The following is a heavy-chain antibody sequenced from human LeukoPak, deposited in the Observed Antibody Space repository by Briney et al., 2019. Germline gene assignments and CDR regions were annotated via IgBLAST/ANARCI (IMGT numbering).Heavy chain of an antibody. V-gene: IGHV3-74*01. CDR3: ARGGIPYSSGWYDY. Sequence: PGGSLRLSCAASGFIFSSYWMHWVRQAPGKGLVWVSRINSDGSSTSYADSVKGRFTISRDNSKNTLYLQMNSLRAEDTAVYYCARGGIPYSSGWYDYWGQGTLVTVSS. J-gene: IGHJ4*02. CDR1: GFIFSSYW. D-gene: IGHD6-19*01. CDR2: INSDGSST.